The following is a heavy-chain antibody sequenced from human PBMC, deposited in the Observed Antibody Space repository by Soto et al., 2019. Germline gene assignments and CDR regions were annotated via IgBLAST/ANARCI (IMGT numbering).Heavy chain of an antibody. CDR3: ARDEGSFYYGSGTWGMDV. D-gene: IGHD3-10*01. Sequence: GASVKVSCKASGYTFTSYYMHWVRQAPGQGLEWMGIINPSGGSTSYAQKFQGRFTMTRDTSTSTVYMELSSLRSEDTAVYYCARDEGSFYYGSGTWGMDVWGQGTTVTVSS. J-gene: IGHJ6*02. CDR2: INPSGGST. CDR1: GYTFTSYY. V-gene: IGHV1-46*01.